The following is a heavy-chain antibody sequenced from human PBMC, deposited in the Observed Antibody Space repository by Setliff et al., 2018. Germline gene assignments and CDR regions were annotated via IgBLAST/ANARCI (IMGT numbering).Heavy chain of an antibody. D-gene: IGHD4-17*01. CDR3: ARDLSTTVMTRSWYYFDY. J-gene: IGHJ4*02. CDR2: ISAYNGNT. V-gene: IGHV1-18*01. CDR1: GGTFSSYA. Sequence: ASVKVSCKASGGTFSSYAISWVRQAPGQGLEWMGWISAYNGNTNYAQNFQGRVTMTTDTSTSTAYMELRSLRSDDTAMYYCARDLSTTVMTRSWYYFDYWGQGTLVTVSS.